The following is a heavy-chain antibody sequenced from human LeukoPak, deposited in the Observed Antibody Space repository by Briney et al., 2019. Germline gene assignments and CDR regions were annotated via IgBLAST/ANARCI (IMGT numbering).Heavy chain of an antibody. D-gene: IGHD6-13*01. J-gene: IGHJ4*02. V-gene: IGHV4-38-2*02. CDR1: GYSISSGYY. Sequence: SETLSPTCTVSGYSISSGYYWGWIRQPPGKGLEWIGNFYHGGSTYYNPSLKSRVTMSGDTSKNQFSLNLSSVTAADTAVYFCVRVTTSSWFEGYFDYWGQGTLVTVSS. CDR3: VRVTTSSWFEGYFDY. CDR2: FYHGGST.